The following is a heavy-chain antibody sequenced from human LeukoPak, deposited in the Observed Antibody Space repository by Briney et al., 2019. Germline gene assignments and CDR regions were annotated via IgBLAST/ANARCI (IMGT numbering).Heavy chain of an antibody. V-gene: IGHV3-23*01. Sequence: PGGSLRLSCAASGFTFSSYAMSWVRQAPGKGLEWVSAISGSGGSTYYADSVKGRFTISRDNSKNTLYLQMNSLRAEDTAVYYCAKVVTYYDFWSDFDYWGQGTLVTVSS. CDR2: ISGSGGST. J-gene: IGHJ4*02. D-gene: IGHD3-3*01. CDR1: GFTFSSYA. CDR3: AKVVTYYDFWSDFDY.